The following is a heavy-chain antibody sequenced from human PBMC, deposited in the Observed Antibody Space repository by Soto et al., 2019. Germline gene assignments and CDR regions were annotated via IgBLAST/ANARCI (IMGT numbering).Heavy chain of an antibody. V-gene: IGHV3-23*01. J-gene: IGHJ4*02. CDR3: VPRGLSRLDY. CDR1: GFTFSNYA. Sequence: GGSLRLSCVASGFTFSNYAMSWVRQAPGKGLEWVSSISGSGGSTYYTDSVNGRLTISRDNSKNTLYLQMNSLRAEDTAVYYCVPRGLSRLDYWGQGTLVTVSS. D-gene: IGHD3-10*01. CDR2: ISGSGGST.